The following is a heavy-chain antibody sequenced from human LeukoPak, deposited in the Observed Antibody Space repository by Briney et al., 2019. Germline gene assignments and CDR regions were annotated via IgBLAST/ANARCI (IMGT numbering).Heavy chain of an antibody. V-gene: IGHV3-9*01. Sequence: GGSLRLSCAASGFTFDDYAMHWVRQAPGKGLEWVSGISWNSGSIGYADSVKGRFTISRDNAKNSLYLQMNSLRAEDTAVYYCARGSSYNWNDRRRAPYYFDYWGQGTLVAVSS. CDR3: ARGSSYNWNDRRRAPYYFDY. D-gene: IGHD1-1*01. CDR2: ISWNSGSI. J-gene: IGHJ4*02. CDR1: GFTFDDYA.